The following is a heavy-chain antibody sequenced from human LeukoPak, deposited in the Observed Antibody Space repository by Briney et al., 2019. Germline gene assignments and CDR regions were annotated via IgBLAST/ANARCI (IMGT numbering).Heavy chain of an antibody. CDR1: GLTFSDYA. J-gene: IGHJ4*02. CDR3: AKGYSDSRVADVFFEY. V-gene: IGHV3-23*01. Sequence: SGGSLRLSCAASGLTFSDYAMSWFRQAPGKGLEWVSTITSGFTPHYADSVKGRFTISRDNSKNMFHLQLNSLRAEDTAVYYCAKGYSDSRVADVFFEYWGQGTPVTVSS. CDR2: ITSGFTP. D-gene: IGHD2-15*01.